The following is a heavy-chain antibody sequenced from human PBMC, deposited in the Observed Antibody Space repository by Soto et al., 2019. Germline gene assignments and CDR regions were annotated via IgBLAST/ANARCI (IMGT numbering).Heavy chain of an antibody. V-gene: IGHV3-48*01. D-gene: IGHD6-19*01. Sequence: GGSLRLSCAASGFTFSSYSMNWVRQAPGKGLEWVSYISSSSSTIYYADSVKGRFTISRDNAKNSLYLQMNSLRAEDTAVYYCARDSGFFSGWYAKGYWGQGTLVTVSS. J-gene: IGHJ4*02. CDR2: ISSSSSTI. CDR1: GFTFSSYS. CDR3: ARDSGFFSGWYAKGY.